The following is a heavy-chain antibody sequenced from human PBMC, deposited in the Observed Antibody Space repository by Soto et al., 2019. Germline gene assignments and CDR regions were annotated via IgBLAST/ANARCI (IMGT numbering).Heavy chain of an antibody. CDR3: ACVAPTIFGAQFHQNLVDV. Sequence: PGGSLRLSCAASGFKFPDYHMTWIRQAQGKGLEWISYINSRGTYTTYADSVRGRFTVSRDNANNSLYLQMDSLTGEDTAVYYCACVAPTIFGAQFHQNLVDVWGQGTMVTVAS. J-gene: IGHJ6*02. V-gene: IGHV3-11*06. CDR1: GFKFPDYH. CDR2: INSRGTYT. D-gene: IGHD3-3*01.